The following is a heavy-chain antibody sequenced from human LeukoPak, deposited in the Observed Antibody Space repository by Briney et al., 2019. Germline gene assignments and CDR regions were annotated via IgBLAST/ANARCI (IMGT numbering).Heavy chain of an antibody. D-gene: IGHD2-21*01. CDR3: ARVRDNYYYYGMDV. CDR1: GLTFRSYE. CDR2: ISTSGNTI. Sequence: PGGSLRLSCAASGLTFRSYEMNWVRQAPGKGLEWVSSISTSGNTIYYADSVKGRFTISRDNAKNSLYLQMNSLRDEDTAVYYCARVRDNYYYYGMDVWGQGTTVTVSS. V-gene: IGHV3-48*03. J-gene: IGHJ6*02.